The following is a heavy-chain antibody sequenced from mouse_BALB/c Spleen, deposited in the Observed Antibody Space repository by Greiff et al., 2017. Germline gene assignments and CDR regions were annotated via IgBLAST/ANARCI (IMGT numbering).Heavy chain of an antibody. D-gene: IGHD2-14*01. CDR3: TRNYRYDDAMDY. V-gene: IGHV5-6-4*01. CDR2: ISSGGSYT. J-gene: IGHJ4*01. CDR1: GFTFSSYT. Sequence: EVKLVESGGGLVKPGGSLKLSCAASGFTFSSYTMSWVRQTPEKRLEWVATISSGGSYTYYPDSVKGRFTISRDNAKNTLYLQMSSLKSEDTAMYYCTRNYRYDDAMDYWGQGTSVTVSS.